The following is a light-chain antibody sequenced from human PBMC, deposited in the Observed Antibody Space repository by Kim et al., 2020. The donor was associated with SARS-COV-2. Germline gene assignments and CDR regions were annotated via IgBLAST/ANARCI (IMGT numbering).Light chain of an antibody. CDR1: SRRSYY. V-gene: IGLV3-19*01. CDR2: GKN. CDR3: NSRDSSGNHLDV. J-gene: IGLJ1*01. Sequence: LGQTVRITCQGDSRRSYYASWYQQKPGQAPVLVIYGKNNRPSGIPDRFSGSSSGNTASLTITGAQAEDEADYYCNSRDSSGNHLDVFGTGTKVTVL.